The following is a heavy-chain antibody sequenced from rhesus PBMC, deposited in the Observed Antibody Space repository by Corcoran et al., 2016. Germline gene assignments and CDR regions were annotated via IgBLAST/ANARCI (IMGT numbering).Heavy chain of an antibody. J-gene: IGHJ4*01. CDR3: ARDFAGLDF. CDR1: GASISSNS. Sequence: QVQLQESGPGLVKPSETLPLTCAVSGASISSNSWNWIRQAPGKGLEWIGRIYGRRGLTDYNPSLKSRVTISMDTSNNQFSLKLTFLTAADTAVYYCARDFAGLDFWGQGVLVTVSS. V-gene: IGHV4S2*01. D-gene: IGHD3-3*01. CDR2: IYGRRGLT.